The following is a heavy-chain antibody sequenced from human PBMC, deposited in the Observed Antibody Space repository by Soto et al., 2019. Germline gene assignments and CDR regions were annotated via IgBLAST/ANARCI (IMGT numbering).Heavy chain of an antibody. D-gene: IGHD6-13*01. J-gene: IGHJ4*02. CDR3: AREGQPAAGTTPHN. CDR2: ISYDGGKK. Sequence: GGSLRLSCVASGFNFSSYAMHWVRQAPGKGLEWVAVISYDGGKKYYAESVKGRFTISRDNSQNTLYVEMTSLSAEDTAVYYCAREGQPAAGTTPHNWGQGTLVTVSS. CDR1: GFNFSSYA. V-gene: IGHV3-30*04.